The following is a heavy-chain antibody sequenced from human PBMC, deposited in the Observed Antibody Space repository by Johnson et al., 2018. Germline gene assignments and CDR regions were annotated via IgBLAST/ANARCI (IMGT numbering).Heavy chain of an antibody. CDR3: VTTTVNAFNT. J-gene: IGHJ3*02. D-gene: IGHD4-17*01. CDR1: GLTLSNKW. V-gene: IGHV3-74*01. Sequence: VQLQESGGGLVQPGGSLTLSCAASGLTLSNKWIHWVRQVPGKGLLWVSHISTDGSGQNYADSVKGRFTVSRDSVRNTLYLQRSTLRVDDTAVDYCVTTTVNAFNTWGQGTVVTVSS. CDR2: ISTDGSGQ.